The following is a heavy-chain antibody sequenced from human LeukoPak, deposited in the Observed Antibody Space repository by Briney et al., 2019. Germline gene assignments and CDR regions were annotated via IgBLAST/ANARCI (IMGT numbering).Heavy chain of an antibody. V-gene: IGHV3-43*02. D-gene: IGHD5-24*01. Sequence: GGSLRLSCAASGFTFDDYAMHWVRQAPGKGLEWVSLISGDGGSTYYADSVKGRFTISRDNSKNSLYLQMNSLRTEDTALYYCATLPAIATIFEEGRNYDYWGQGTLVTVSS. CDR3: ATLPAIATIFEEGRNYDY. J-gene: IGHJ4*02. CDR2: ISGDGGST. CDR1: GFTFDDYA.